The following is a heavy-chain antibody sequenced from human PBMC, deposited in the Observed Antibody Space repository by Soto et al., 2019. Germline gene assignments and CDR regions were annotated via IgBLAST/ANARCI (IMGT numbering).Heavy chain of an antibody. Sequence: ASVKVSCKASGYTFTGYYIHWVRQAPGQGLEWMGWINPNSGDTNLAQKFQGRVTMTRDTSISTTYMELSRLASDDTAAYFCARGIVVRGQGWFDPWGQGTLITVSS. CDR2: INPNSGDT. V-gene: IGHV1-2*02. CDR3: ARGIVVRGQGWFDP. CDR1: GYTFTGYY. D-gene: IGHD2-15*01. J-gene: IGHJ5*02.